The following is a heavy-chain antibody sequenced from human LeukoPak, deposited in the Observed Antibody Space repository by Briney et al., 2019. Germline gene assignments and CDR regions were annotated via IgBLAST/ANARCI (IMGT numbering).Heavy chain of an antibody. CDR2: IRSKAYGGTT. Sequence: PGGSLRLSCTASGFTFGDYAMSWVRQAPGKGLEWVGFIRSKAYGGTTEYAASVKGRFTISRDDSKGIAYLQTNSLKTEDTAVYYCTRDPSNYDFWSGFLYYFDYWGQGTLVTVSS. D-gene: IGHD3-3*01. CDR1: GFTFGDYA. V-gene: IGHV3-49*04. CDR3: TRDPSNYDFWSGFLYYFDY. J-gene: IGHJ4*02.